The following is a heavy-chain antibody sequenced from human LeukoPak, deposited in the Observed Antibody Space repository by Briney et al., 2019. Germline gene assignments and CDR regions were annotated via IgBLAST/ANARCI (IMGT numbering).Heavy chain of an antibody. Sequence: PGGSLRLSCAASGFTFSNYYMGWIRQAPGKGLDWVSYISRSGDSTYYADSLKGRFTISRDNAKNSLFLEMNSLRAEDTAVYYCARDGDQMYEEYDYWGQGTLVTVSS. CDR2: ISRSGDST. J-gene: IGHJ4*02. V-gene: IGHV3-11*04. CDR3: ARDGDQMYEEYDY. CDR1: GFTFSNYY. D-gene: IGHD7-27*01.